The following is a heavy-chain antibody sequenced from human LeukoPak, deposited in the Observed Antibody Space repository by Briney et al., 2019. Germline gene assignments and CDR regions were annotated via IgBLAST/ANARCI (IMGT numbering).Heavy chain of an antibody. CDR1: GYAFTSYY. D-gene: IGHD3-22*01. CDR2: INPSGGST. CDR3: ARNYYDSSGYYSRYIDY. J-gene: IGHJ4*02. Sequence: ASVKVSCKASGYAFTSYYMHWVRQAPGQGLEWMGIINPSGGSTSYAQKFQGRVTMTTDTSTSTAYMELRSLRSDDTAVYYCARNYYDSSGYYSRYIDYWGQGTLVTVSS. V-gene: IGHV1-46*01.